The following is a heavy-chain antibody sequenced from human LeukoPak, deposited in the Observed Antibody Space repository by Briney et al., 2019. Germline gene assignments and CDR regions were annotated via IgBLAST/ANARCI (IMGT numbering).Heavy chain of an antibody. CDR3: ARARVVKIDY. V-gene: IGHV4-59*12. CDR1: GGSISSYY. CDR2: IYYSGST. Sequence: PSETLSLTCTVSGGSISSYYWSWIRQPPGKGLEWIGYIYYSGSTNYNPSLKSRVTISVDTSKNQFSLKLSSVTAADTAVYYCARARVVKIDYWGQGTLVTVSS. D-gene: IGHD4-23*01. J-gene: IGHJ4*02.